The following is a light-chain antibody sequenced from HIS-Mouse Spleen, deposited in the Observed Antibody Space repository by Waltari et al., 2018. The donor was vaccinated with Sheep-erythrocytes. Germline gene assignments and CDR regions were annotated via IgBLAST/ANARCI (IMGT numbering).Light chain of an antibody. Sequence: SYELTQPPSVSVSPGQTASITCSGDKLGDKYACWYQQKPGQSPVLVIYQDSKRPSGIPERFSGSNSGNTATLTISCLQSEDFATYYCQQYYSFPFTFGPGT. CDR1: KLGDKY. CDR3: QQYYSFPFT. J-gene: IGLJ1*01. V-gene: IGLV3-1*01. CDR2: QDS.